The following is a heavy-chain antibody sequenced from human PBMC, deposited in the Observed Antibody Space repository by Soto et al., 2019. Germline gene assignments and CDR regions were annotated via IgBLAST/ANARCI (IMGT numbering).Heavy chain of an antibody. CDR2: ISFDGNII. J-gene: IGHJ4*02. Sequence: GGSLRLSCAASEFSFSSYAMHWIRQAPGKGLEWVAVISFDGNIIHYAGSVKGRFIISRDNSKNTLYLQMHSLSGEDTAVYYCARNFDTITYYFDYWGQGTMVTVYS. D-gene: IGHD3-9*01. CDR3: ARNFDTITYYFDY. V-gene: IGHV3-30-3*01. CDR1: EFSFSSYA.